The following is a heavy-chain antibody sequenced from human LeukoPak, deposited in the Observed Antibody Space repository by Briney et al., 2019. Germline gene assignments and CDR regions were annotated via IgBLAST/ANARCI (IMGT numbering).Heavy chain of an antibody. V-gene: IGHV3-33*01. CDR1: GFTFSSYG. CDR3: AGGNIVATHYFDY. J-gene: IGHJ4*02. D-gene: IGHD5-12*01. CDR2: IWYDGSNK. Sequence: PGGSLRLSCAASGFTFSSYGMHWVRQAPGKGLERVAVIWYDGSNKFYADSVKGRFTISRDNSKSTLYLQMNSLRAEDTAVYYCAGGNIVATHYFDYWGQGTLVTVSS.